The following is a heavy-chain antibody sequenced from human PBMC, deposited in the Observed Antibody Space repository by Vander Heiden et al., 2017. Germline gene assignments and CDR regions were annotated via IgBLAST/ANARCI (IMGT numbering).Heavy chain of an antibody. J-gene: IGHJ2*01. V-gene: IGHV4-59*01. D-gene: IGHD1-26*01. CDR3: ARVGAPWYFDL. CDR1: GGSISSYY. CDR2: IYYSGST. Sequence: QVQLQESGPGLVKPSATLSLTCTVSGGSISSYYWSWIRQPPGKGLEWIGYIYYSGSTNYNPSLKSRVTISVDTSKNQFSLKLSSVTAADTAVYYCARVGAPWYFDLWGRGTLVTVSS.